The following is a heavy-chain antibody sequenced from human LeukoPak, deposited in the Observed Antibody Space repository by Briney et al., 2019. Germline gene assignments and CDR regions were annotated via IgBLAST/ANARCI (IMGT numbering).Heavy chain of an antibody. V-gene: IGHV3-48*01. D-gene: IGHD3-10*01. CDR3: ARDPWPLRGTVGY. Sequence: GGSLRLSCAASGFTFSSYSMNWVRQAPGKGLEWVSYISSSSTTIYYADSVKGRFTISRDNAKNSLDLQMNSLRAEDTAVYYCARDPWPLRGTVGYWGQGTLVTVSS. CDR1: GFTFSSYS. J-gene: IGHJ4*02. CDR2: ISSSSTTI.